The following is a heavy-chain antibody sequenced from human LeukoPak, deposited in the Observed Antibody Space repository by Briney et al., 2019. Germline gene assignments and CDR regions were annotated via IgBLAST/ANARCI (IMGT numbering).Heavy chain of an antibody. CDR1: GYTFTSHY. CDR3: ARPGLIGQKYYFDY. Sequence: GASVKVSCKASGYTFTSHYMHWVRQAPGQRLEWMGIINPSGGGTTYAQKFQGRVTMTRDTSTSTVYMELRSLRSEDTAMYYCARPGLIGQKYYFDYWGQGTLVTVSS. V-gene: IGHV1-46*01. D-gene: IGHD3-22*01. CDR2: INPSGGGT. J-gene: IGHJ4*02.